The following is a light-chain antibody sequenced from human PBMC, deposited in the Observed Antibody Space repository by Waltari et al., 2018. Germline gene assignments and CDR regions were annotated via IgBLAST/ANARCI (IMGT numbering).Light chain of an antibody. CDR1: TRDIGSDNY. CDR3: SSYTTNTRV. CDR2: DVS. J-gene: IGLJ2*01. Sequence: QSALTQPASVSASPGQSITISGTGTTRDIGSDNYGSGYQQHPGRAPKLMIYDVSNRPSGVSIRFSGSKSFNAASLTISGLQAEDEADYYCSSYTTNTRVFGGGTKLTV. V-gene: IGLV2-14*03.